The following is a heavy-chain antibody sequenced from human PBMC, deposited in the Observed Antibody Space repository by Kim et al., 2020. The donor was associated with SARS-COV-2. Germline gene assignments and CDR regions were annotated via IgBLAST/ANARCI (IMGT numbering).Heavy chain of an antibody. J-gene: IGHJ4*01. V-gene: IGHV1-3*01. CDR1: GYIFTDYA. CDR3: ARGRVERTSNWFPHFDY. Sequence: ASVKVSCKASGYIFTDYAMYWVRQAPGQRLEWMGWINAVNGETRYSRNFQGRVTITRDTSASTAYMELRSLISEDTAVYYCARGRVERTSNWFPHFDYWG. D-gene: IGHD6-13*01. CDR2: INAVNGET.